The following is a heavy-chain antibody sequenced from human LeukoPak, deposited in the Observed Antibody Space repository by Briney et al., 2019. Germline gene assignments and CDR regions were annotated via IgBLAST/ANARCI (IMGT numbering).Heavy chain of an antibody. Sequence: ASVKVSCKASGYTFTGYYMHWVRQAPGQGLEWMGWINPNSGGTNYAQKFQGRVTMTRDTSISTAYMELSRLRSDDTAVYYCARLMRYYDFWRGDYYGMDVGGQGTTVTVSS. V-gene: IGHV1-2*02. D-gene: IGHD3-3*01. CDR1: GYTFTGYY. CDR3: ARLMRYYDFWRGDYYGMDV. J-gene: IGHJ6*02. CDR2: INPNSGGT.